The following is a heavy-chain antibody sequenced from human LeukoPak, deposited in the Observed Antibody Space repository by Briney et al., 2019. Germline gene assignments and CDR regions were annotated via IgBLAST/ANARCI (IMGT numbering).Heavy chain of an antibody. V-gene: IGHV3-23*01. CDR2: IGGSDGRT. CDR1: GFTFSSYA. Sequence: QTGGSLRLSCAASGFTFSSYAMSWVRQTPGKRLEWVSGIGGSDGRTYYADSVKGRFTISRDNSKSTLYLQMNSLRAEDTAIYYCAKEYAWELPRVWDYWGQGTLVTVSS. J-gene: IGHJ4*02. CDR3: AKEYAWELPRVWDY. D-gene: IGHD1-26*01.